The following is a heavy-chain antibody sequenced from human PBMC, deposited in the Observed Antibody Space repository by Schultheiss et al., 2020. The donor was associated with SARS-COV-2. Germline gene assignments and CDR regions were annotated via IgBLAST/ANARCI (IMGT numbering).Heavy chain of an antibody. Sequence: GESLKISCAASGFTFSNYGMHWVRQAPGKGLEWVANIKQDGSEKYYVDSVKGRFTISRDNAKNSLYLQMNSLRAEDTAVYYCAREGTGGGMDVWGQGTTVTVAS. V-gene: IGHV3-7*03. CDR1: GFTFSNYG. D-gene: IGHD3-10*01. CDR3: AREGTGGGMDV. J-gene: IGHJ6*02. CDR2: IKQDGSEK.